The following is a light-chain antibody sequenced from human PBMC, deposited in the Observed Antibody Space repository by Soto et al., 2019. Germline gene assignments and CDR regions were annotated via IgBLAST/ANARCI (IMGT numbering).Light chain of an antibody. CDR1: QSISGY. J-gene: IGKJ4*01. V-gene: IGKV3-11*01. Sequence: IVIQKSPATPTLSPGERATLTCRASQSISGYLAWYQQKPGQAPTLLIYIAANRAAGSPARCCGSGSGTDFTLTISSIETEDFAVYYCQQRSKWPLTVGGGSKVDIK. CDR2: IAA. CDR3: QQRSKWPLT.